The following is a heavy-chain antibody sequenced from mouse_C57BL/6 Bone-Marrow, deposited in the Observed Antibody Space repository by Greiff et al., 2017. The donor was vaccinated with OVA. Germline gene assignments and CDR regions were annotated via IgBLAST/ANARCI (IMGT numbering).Heavy chain of an antibody. V-gene: IGHV2-2*01. CDR2: IWSGGST. CDR1: GFSLTSYG. D-gene: IGHD2-2*01. Sequence: VQLQQSGPGLVQPSQSLSITCTVSGFSLTSYGVHWVRQSPGKGLEWLGVIWSGGSTDYNAAFISRLSISKDNSKSQVFFKMNSLQADDTAIYYCAVYGYDEEAWFAYWGQGTLVTVSA. J-gene: IGHJ3*01. CDR3: AVYGYDEEAWFAY.